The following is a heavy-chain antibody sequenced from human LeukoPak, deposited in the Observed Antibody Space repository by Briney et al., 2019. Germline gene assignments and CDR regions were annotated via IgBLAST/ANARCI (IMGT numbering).Heavy chain of an antibody. CDR3: ARQSIAVAGTGAVGDY. CDR2: IYYSGST. Sequence: SETLSLTCTVSGSSISSSSYYWGWIRQPPGKGLEWIESIYYSGSTYYNPSLKSRVTISVDTSKNQFSPQLSSVTAADTAVYYCARQSIAVAGTGAVGDYRGQGTLVTVSS. CDR1: GSSISSSSYY. D-gene: IGHD6-19*01. J-gene: IGHJ4*02. V-gene: IGHV4-39*01.